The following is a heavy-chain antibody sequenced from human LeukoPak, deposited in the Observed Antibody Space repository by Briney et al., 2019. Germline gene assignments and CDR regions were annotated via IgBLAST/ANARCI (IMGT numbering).Heavy chain of an antibody. CDR1: GGSISSSSYY. D-gene: IGHD5-12*01. CDR2: IYYRGST. Sequence: SETLSLTCTVSGGSISSSSYYWGWIRQPPGKGLEWIGSIYYRGSTYYNPSLKSRVTISVDTSKNQFSLKLSSVTAADTAVYYCARRIGYDGPEALWGQGTLVTVSS. CDR3: ARRIGYDGPEAL. J-gene: IGHJ4*02. V-gene: IGHV4-39*07.